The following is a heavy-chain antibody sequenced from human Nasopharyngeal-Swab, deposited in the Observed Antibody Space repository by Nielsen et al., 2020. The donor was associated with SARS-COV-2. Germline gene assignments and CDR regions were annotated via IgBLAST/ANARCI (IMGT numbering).Heavy chain of an antibody. J-gene: IGHJ3*02. CDR3: ARDGLFGDSAFDI. Sequence: WIRQPPGKGLEWIGYIYYSGSTNYNPFLKSRVTISVDTSKNQFSLKLSSVTAADTAVYYCARDGLFGDSAFDIWGQGTMVTVSS. CDR2: IYYSGST. D-gene: IGHD3-10*01. V-gene: IGHV4-59*01.